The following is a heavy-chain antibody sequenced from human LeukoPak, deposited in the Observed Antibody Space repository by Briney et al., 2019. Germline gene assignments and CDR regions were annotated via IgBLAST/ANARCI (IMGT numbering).Heavy chain of an antibody. CDR1: GGSISSGDYY. D-gene: IGHD3-22*01. CDR3: ARKSVDSSARAFDY. Sequence: SETLSLTCTVSGGSISSGDYYWSWIRQPPGKGLESIGYIYYSGSTYYNPSLKSRVTISVDTSKNQFSLKLSSVTAADTAVYYCARKSVDSSARAFDYWGQGTLVTVSS. CDR2: IYYSGST. J-gene: IGHJ4*02. V-gene: IGHV4-30-4*01.